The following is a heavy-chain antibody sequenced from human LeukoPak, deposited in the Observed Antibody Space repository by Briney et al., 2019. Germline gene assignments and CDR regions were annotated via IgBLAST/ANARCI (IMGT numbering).Heavy chain of an antibody. V-gene: IGHV3-74*01. CDR2: INSDGSTT. CDR3: ARLRVSSGYYSDY. J-gene: IGHJ4*02. Sequence: QSGGSLRLSCAASGYSFSTYGMHWGRQAPGKGLVWVSRINSDGSTTSYAESVKGRFTISRDNAKNTLYLQVNSLRAEDTAVYYCARLRVSSGYYSDYWGQGTLVTVSS. CDR1: GYSFSTYG. D-gene: IGHD3-22*01.